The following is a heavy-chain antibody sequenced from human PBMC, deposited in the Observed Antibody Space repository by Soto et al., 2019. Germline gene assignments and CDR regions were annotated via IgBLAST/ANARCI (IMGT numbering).Heavy chain of an antibody. Sequence: GSLRLSCAASGFIFNNYAMNWVRQAPWKGLEWVSGVSVSGTGTNYADSVKGRFTISRDNSKNTLYLQTNSLRAEDTATYYCAKGLGRNEAGFGGTYYRLAYFDCWGQGT. J-gene: IGHJ4*02. D-gene: IGHD1-26*01. CDR3: AKGLGRNEAGFGGTYYRLAYFDC. CDR1: GFIFNNYA. V-gene: IGHV3-23*01. CDR2: VSVSGTGT.